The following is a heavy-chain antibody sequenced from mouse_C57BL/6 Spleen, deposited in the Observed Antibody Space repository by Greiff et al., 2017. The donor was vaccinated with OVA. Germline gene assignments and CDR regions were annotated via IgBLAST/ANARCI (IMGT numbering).Heavy chain of an antibody. Sequence: QVQLQQSGAELVKPGASVKISCKASGYAFSSYWMNWVKQRPGKGLEWIGQIYPGDGDTNYNGKFKGKATLTADKSSSTAYMQLSSLTSEDSAVYFCARDGKEDYFDYWGQGTTLTVSS. V-gene: IGHV1-80*01. CDR2: IYPGDGDT. D-gene: IGHD2-1*01. CDR1: GYAFSSYW. J-gene: IGHJ2*01. CDR3: ARDGKEDYFDY.